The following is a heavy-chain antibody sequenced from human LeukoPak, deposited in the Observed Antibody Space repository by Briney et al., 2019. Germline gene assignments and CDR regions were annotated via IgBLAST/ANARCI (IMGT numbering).Heavy chain of an antibody. V-gene: IGHV3-11*01. Sequence: GGSLRLSCAASGFTFRKHYMSWIRQAPGRGPEWVAYIGASGSTRYYRDSVNGRFTISRDNAKNTLHLQMNSLRAEDTAVYYCAKDLREWYYDPNGNYFSYGMDVWGQGTTVVVSS. J-gene: IGHJ6*02. CDR3: AKDLREWYYDPNGNYFSYGMDV. CDR2: IGASGSTR. CDR1: GFTFRKHY. D-gene: IGHD3-22*01.